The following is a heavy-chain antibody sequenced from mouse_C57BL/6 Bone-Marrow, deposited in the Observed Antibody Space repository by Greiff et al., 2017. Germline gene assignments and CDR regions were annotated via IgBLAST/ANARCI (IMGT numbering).Heavy chain of an antibody. CDR3: ARTTVVADWYFDV. CDR2: ISSGGSYT. Sequence: EVMLVESGGDLVKPGGSLKLSCAASGFTFSSYGMSWVRQTPDKRLEWVATISSGGSYTYYPDSVKGRFTISRDNAKNTLYLQMSSLKSEDTAMXYCARTTVVADWYFDVWGTGTTVTVSS. D-gene: IGHD1-1*01. J-gene: IGHJ1*03. CDR1: GFTFSSYG. V-gene: IGHV5-6*01.